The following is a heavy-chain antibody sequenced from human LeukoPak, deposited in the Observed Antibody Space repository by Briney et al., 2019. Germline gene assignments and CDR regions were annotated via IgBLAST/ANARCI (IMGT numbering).Heavy chain of an antibody. D-gene: IGHD3-10*01. CDR2: ISGSGNKT. J-gene: IGHJ4*02. V-gene: IGHV3-23*01. CDR1: GFTFSHFA. Sequence: GGSLRLSCAASGFTFSHFAMSWVRQAPGKGLHWVSTISGSGNKTYDAGSVKGRFTISRDNSKNTLYLQMTGLRAEDTAVYYCAKLKRVGIAPFDDWGQGTLVTVSS. CDR3: AKLKRVGIAPFDD.